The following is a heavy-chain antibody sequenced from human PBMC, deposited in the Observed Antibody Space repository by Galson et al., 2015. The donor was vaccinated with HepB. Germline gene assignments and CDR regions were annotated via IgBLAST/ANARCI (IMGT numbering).Heavy chain of an antibody. CDR2: ISWNGGSI. CDR1: GFTFDDYA. V-gene: IGHV3-9*01. J-gene: IGHJ6*03. Sequence: SLRLSCAASGFTFDDYAMHWVRQAPGKGLEWVSGISWNGGSIGYADSVKGRFTVSRDDAKNSLYLQMNSLRVEDTALYYCARGPTRGPPAIYDYYYYYMDVWGKGTTVTVSS. D-gene: IGHD2-2*02. CDR3: ARGPTRGPPAIYDYYYYYMDV.